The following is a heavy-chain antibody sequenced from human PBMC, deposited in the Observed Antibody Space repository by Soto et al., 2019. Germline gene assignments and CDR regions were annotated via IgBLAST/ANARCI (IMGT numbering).Heavy chain of an antibody. Sequence: GGSLRLSCAASGFTFRSYAIHWVRQAPGKGLEWVAVISRDGSNKYYVDSVKGRFTISRDNSKDTVYLQMNSLRDEDSAMFYCARSRSGAVADSFDFWGQGTLVTISS. D-gene: IGHD3-10*01. V-gene: IGHV3-30*04. CDR3: ARSRSGAVADSFDF. CDR2: ISRDGSNK. CDR1: GFTFRSYA. J-gene: IGHJ4*02.